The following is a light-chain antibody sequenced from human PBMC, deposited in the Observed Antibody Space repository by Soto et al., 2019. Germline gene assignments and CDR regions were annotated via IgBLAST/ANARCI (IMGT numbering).Light chain of an antibody. J-gene: IGKJ1*01. CDR2: GAS. CDR3: QQYGSSPWT. CDR1: QSVSNN. V-gene: IGKV3-20*01. Sequence: EIVLTHSPATLSVSPGERAALSCRSSQSVSNNLAWYQQKPGQPPRLLIFGASTRATGIPGRFSGSGSGTDFTLTISRLEPEDFAVYYCQQYGSSPWTFGQGTKVDI.